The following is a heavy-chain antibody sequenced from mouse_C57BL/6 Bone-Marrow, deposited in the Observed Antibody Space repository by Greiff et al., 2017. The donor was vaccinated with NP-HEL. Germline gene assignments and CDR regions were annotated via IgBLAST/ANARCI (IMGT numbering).Heavy chain of an antibody. J-gene: IGHJ2*01. Sequence: VHVKQSGPELVKPGASVKISCKASGYSFTDYNMNWVKQSNGKSLEWIGVINPNYGTTSYNQKFKGKATLTVDQSSSTAYMQLNSLTSEDSAVYYCAKVYDEDSFGYWGQGTTLTVSS. CDR3: AKVYDEDSFGY. V-gene: IGHV1-39*01. D-gene: IGHD1-1*01. CDR1: GYSFTDYN. CDR2: INPNYGTT.